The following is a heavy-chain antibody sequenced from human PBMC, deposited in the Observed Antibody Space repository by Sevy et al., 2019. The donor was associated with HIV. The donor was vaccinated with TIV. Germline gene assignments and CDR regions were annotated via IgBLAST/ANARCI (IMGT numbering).Heavy chain of an antibody. J-gene: IGHJ3*01. CDR2: IFPTDSDT. CDR1: GYSFTNYW. V-gene: IGHV5-51*01. D-gene: IGHD3-9*01. Sequence: GESLKISCKLSGYSFTNYWIGWVRQMPGKGLEWMGIIFPTDSDTRYSPPFQGQVTISADKSISTAYLQWHSLKASDTAMYYCATRKTIGPYDAFDLWGQGTMVTVSS. CDR3: ATRKTIGPYDAFDL.